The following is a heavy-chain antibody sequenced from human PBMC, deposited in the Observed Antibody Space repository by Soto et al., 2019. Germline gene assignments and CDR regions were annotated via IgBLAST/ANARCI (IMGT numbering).Heavy chain of an antibody. J-gene: IGHJ4*02. Sequence: GGSLRLSCTGSGFTFSNFAMSWVRQAPGEGLEWVSSINYNGVSTYYADSVKGRFTISRDNSKNTLFLLINSLRVEDAAIYYCASSESYHKATYWGQGTVVTVSS. V-gene: IGHV3-23*01. CDR2: INYNGVST. CDR3: ASSESYHKATY. D-gene: IGHD3-10*01. CDR1: GFTFSNFA.